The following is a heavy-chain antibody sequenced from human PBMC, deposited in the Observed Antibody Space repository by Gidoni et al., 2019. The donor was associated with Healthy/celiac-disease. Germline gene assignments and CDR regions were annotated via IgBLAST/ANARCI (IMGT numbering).Heavy chain of an antibody. Sequence: EVQLVESGGGLVQPGGSLRLSCAASGFTFSRYSMNWVRQAPGKGLEWVSYISSSSSTIYYADSVKGRFTISRDNAKNSLYLQMNSLRDEDTAVYYCARESRYCSGGSCPYYYYYYMDVWGKGTTVTVSS. CDR3: ARESRYCSGGSCPYYYYYYMDV. D-gene: IGHD2-15*01. J-gene: IGHJ6*03. V-gene: IGHV3-48*02. CDR1: GFTFSRYS. CDR2: ISSSSSTI.